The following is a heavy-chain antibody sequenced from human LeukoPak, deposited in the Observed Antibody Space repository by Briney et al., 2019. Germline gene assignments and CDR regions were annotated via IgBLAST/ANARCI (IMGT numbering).Heavy chain of an antibody. J-gene: IGHJ4*02. CDR2: IYYSGST. V-gene: IGHV4-59*01. Sequence: SETLSLTCTVSGGSISSYYWNWIRQPPGKGLEWIGYIYYSGSTNYNPSLKSRVTISVDTSKNQFSLKLSSVTAADTAVYYCARAGYYYDSSGYIDYWGQGTLVTVSS. CDR3: ARAGYYYDSSGYIDY. CDR1: GGSISSYY. D-gene: IGHD3-22*01.